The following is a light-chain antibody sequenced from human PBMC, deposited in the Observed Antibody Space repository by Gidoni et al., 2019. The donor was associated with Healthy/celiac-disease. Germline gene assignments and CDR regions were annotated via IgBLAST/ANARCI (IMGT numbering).Light chain of an antibody. CDR3: QQRSNWQT. V-gene: IGKV3-11*01. CDR1: QSVSSY. J-gene: IGKJ1*01. Sequence: EIVLTTSPATLSLSPGERATLSCRASQSVSSYLAWYQQKPGQAPRLLIYDASNRATGIPARFSASGSGTDFTLTISSLEPEDFAVYYCQQRSNWQTFGQGTKVEIK. CDR2: DAS.